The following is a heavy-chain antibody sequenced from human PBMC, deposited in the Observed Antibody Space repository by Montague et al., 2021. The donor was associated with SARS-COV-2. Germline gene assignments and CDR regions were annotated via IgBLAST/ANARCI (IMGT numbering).Heavy chain of an antibody. J-gene: IGHJ4*02. D-gene: IGHD2-2*01. CDR2: IYHSGST. Sequence: SETLSLTCTVSGYSISSGYYWGWIRQPPGMGLEWIGSIYHSGSTYYNPSLKSRVTISVDTSKNQFSLKLSSVTAADTAVYYCARSQDCSTTSCHFDYWGQGTLVTVSS. CDR3: ARSQDCSTTSCHFDY. V-gene: IGHV4-38-2*02. CDR1: GYSISSGYY.